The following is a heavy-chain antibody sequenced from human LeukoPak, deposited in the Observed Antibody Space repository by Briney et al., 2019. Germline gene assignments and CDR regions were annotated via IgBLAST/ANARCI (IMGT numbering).Heavy chain of an antibody. V-gene: IGHV1-24*01. CDR2: FDPEDGET. D-gene: IGHD3-16*02. CDR1: GYTLTELS. J-gene: IGHJ3*02. CDR3: AVYPLRLGELSMSLSDAFDI. Sequence: ASVKVSCKVSGYTLTELSMHWVRQAPGKGLEWMGGFDPEDGETIYAQKFQGRGTMTEDTSTDTAYMELSSLRSEDTAVYYCAVYPLRLGELSMSLSDAFDIWGQGTMVTVSS.